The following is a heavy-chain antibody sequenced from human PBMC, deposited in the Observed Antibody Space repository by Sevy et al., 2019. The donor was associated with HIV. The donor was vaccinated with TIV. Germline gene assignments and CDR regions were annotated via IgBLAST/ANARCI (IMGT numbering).Heavy chain of an antibody. CDR1: GGSLNSYF. CDR3: ARHTSVYGDSLVFDS. D-gene: IGHD4-17*01. Sequence: SETLSLTCTVSGGSLNSYFWSWIRQPPGKGLEWVDYIYYSGTTNYSPSLKSRVTMSVDTSKRQFSLKLNSVTAADTAVYYCARHTSVYGDSLVFDSWGQGALVTVSS. J-gene: IGHJ4*02. V-gene: IGHV4-59*08. CDR2: IYYSGTT.